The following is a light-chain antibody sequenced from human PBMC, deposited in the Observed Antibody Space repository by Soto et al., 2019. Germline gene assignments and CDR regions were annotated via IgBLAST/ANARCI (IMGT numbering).Light chain of an antibody. Sequence: DIVMTQSPDSLAVSLGERATINCKPSQSVLYSSNNNNYLAWYQQKAGQPPKKLISWASTQESGVPDRFTGSGSGTDFTLTISSLQAEDVAVYYCQQYFSTPFTFGPGTKVDIK. J-gene: IGKJ3*01. CDR3: QQYFSTPFT. CDR1: QSVLYSSNNNNY. CDR2: WAS. V-gene: IGKV4-1*01.